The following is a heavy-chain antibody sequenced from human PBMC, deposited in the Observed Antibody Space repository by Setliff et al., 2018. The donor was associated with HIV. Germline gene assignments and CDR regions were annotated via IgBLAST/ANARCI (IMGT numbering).Heavy chain of an antibody. V-gene: IGHV4-39*01. CDR1: GGSISSSSYY. J-gene: IGHJ4*02. Sequence: SETLSLTCTVSGGSISSSSYYWGWIRQPPGKGLEWIGSIYYSGSTYYNPSLKSRVTISVDTSKNQFSLKLSSVTAADTAVYYCARSVPRYCSGGSCYPPLFDYWGQGTLVTVTS. D-gene: IGHD2-15*01. CDR2: IYYSGST. CDR3: ARSVPRYCSGGSCYPPLFDY.